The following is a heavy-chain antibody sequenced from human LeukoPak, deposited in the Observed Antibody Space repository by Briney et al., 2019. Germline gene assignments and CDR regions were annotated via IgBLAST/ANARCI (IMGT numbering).Heavy chain of an antibody. CDR2: IYYGGST. D-gene: IGHD5-18*01. V-gene: IGHV4-39*01. J-gene: IGHJ4*02. Sequence: SETLSLTCTVSGGSISSYYWGWIRQPPGKGLEWIGSIYYGGSTYYNPSLKSRVTISVDTSKNQFSLKLSSVTAADTAVYYCARSTYSYDIDYWGQGTLVTVSS. CDR3: ARSTYSYDIDY. CDR1: GGSISSYY.